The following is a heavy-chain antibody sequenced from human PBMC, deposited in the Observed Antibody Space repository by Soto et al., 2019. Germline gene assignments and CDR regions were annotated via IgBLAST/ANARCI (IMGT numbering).Heavy chain of an antibody. D-gene: IGHD6-19*01. CDR3: ARGGIIAVAGIYYYYGMDV. V-gene: IGHV1-2*04. CDR2: INPNSGGT. Sequence: ASVKVSCKASGYTFTSYYMHWVRQAPGQGLEWMGWINPNSGGTNYAQKFQGWVTMTRDTSISTAYMELSRLRSDDTAVYYCARGGIIAVAGIYYYYGMDVWGQGTTVTVSS. J-gene: IGHJ6*02. CDR1: GYTFTSYY.